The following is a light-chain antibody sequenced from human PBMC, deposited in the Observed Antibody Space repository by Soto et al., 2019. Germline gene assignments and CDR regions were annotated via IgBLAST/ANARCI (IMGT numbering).Light chain of an antibody. Sequence: EIVLTQSPGTLSLSPGERATLSCRASQSVSSNYLAWYQQKPGQAPRLLIYGASSRATGIPDRFSGSGSGTDFTLTISRLEPEDFAVYYCQQYGSSLPFGKGTKVEIK. CDR3: QQYGSSLP. J-gene: IGKJ1*01. CDR2: GAS. CDR1: QSVSSNY. V-gene: IGKV3-20*01.